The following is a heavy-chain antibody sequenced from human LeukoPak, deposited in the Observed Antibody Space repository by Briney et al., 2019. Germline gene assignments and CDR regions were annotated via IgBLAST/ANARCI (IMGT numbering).Heavy chain of an antibody. Sequence: GGSLRLSCAASGFTFSFYGMHWVRQAPGKGLEWVAIISYDGSNRYFADSVKGRFTISRDNSKNTLYLQMNSLRAEDTAVYYCARDHSSGWYSDYFDYWGQGTLVTVSS. CDR3: ARDHSSGWYSDYFDY. CDR2: ISYDGSNR. CDR1: GFTFSFYG. V-gene: IGHV3-30*03. J-gene: IGHJ4*02. D-gene: IGHD6-19*01.